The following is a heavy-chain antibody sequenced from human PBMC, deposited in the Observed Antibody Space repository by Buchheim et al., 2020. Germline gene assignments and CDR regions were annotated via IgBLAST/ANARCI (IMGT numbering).Heavy chain of an antibody. D-gene: IGHD6-19*01. CDR2: INGDAT. Sequence: DVQLVESGGGLVQPEGSLRLSCAASGFSFTTYGMSWVRQAPGKGLEWVSAINGDATYYADSVKGRFTTSIDRSKNTVYLQVNSLRADDTAVYYCGKESLSRGWYTIEHWGQGTL. CDR3: GKESLSRGWYTIEH. CDR1: GFSFTTYG. J-gene: IGHJ4*02. V-gene: IGHV3-23*04.